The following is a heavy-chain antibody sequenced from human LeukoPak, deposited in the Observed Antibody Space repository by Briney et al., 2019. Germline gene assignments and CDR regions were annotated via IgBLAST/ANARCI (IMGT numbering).Heavy chain of an antibody. Sequence: GGSLRLSCAASGFTFSSYAMSWVRQAPGKGLEWVSYISSGSSSIYYADSVKGRFTISRDNAKNSLYLQMNSLRDGDTAVYYCAREPGYPSSGYYPDWGQGTLVTVSS. J-gene: IGHJ4*02. CDR1: GFTFSSYA. V-gene: IGHV3-48*02. CDR3: AREPGYPSSGYYPD. D-gene: IGHD3-22*01. CDR2: ISSGSSSI.